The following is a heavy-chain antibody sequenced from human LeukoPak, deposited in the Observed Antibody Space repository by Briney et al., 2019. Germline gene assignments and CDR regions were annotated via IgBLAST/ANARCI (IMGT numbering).Heavy chain of an antibody. J-gene: IGHJ6*03. CDR1: GGTFSSYT. CDR3: ARDPGTPKLAARAPDYYYFYMAV. D-gene: IGHD6-6*01. CDR2: IIPVFGTA. Sequence: SSVNVSFKASGGTFSSYTISGVRQAPGQGLEGMGGIIPVFGTANYAQKFQGRGAITTDESTSTDYMELSSLRSEDTAVYYCARDPGTPKLAARAPDYYYFYMAVWGKGTTVTVSS. V-gene: IGHV1-69*05.